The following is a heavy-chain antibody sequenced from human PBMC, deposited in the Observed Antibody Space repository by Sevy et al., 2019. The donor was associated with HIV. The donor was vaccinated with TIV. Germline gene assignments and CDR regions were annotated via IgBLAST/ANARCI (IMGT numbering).Heavy chain of an antibody. J-gene: IGHJ6*02. D-gene: IGHD1-26*01. V-gene: IGHV3-30*18. CDR2: ISHDGINE. CDR3: ANAYSGSYSHSYLYALDV. Sequence: GGSLRLSCTGSGFSFSYYGIHWVRQAPGKGLDWVALISHDGINEYYADSVKGRFTISRDNSKNTVYLEMNRLRNEHTAIYFCANAYSGSYSHSYLYALDVWGQGTTVTVSS. CDR1: GFSFSYYG.